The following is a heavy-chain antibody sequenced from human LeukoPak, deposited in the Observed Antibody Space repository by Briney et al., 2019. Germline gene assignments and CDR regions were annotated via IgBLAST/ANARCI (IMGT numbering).Heavy chain of an antibody. CDR2: IWNDGTNK. CDR1: GFTFSTYG. V-gene: IGHV3-33*01. D-gene: IGHD3-22*01. J-gene: IGHJ4*02. CDR3: ARDLRLGYYDSSFPDY. Sequence: PGGSLRLSCAASGFTFSTYGMHWVGQAPGKGLEWVAVIWNDGTNKYYADSVKGRFTISRDNSKNTLYLQMNSLRAEDTAVYYCARDLRLGYYDSSFPDYWGQGTLVTVSS.